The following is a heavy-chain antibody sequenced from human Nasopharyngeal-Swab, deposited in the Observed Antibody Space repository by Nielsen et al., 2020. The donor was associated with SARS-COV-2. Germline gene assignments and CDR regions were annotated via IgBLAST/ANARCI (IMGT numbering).Heavy chain of an antibody. CDR3: ARDPSGDYYYDSSGRPRHYFDY. Sequence: WVRQAPGQGLGWMGGIIPIFGTANYAQKFQGRVTITADESTSTAYMELSSLRSEDTAVYYCARDPSGDYYYDSSGRPRHYFDYWGQGTLVTVSS. V-gene: IGHV1-69*01. D-gene: IGHD3-22*01. CDR2: IIPIFGTA. J-gene: IGHJ4*02.